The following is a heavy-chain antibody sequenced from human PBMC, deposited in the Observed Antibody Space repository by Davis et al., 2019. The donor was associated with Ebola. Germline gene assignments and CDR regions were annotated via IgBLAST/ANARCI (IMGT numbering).Heavy chain of an antibody. J-gene: IGHJ6*02. CDR3: AREGTGDGFIYYYGMDV. CDR2: INPSGGST. V-gene: IGHV1-46*01. CDR1: GYTFTSYY. D-gene: IGHD1-1*01. Sequence: AASVKVSCRASGYTFTSYYMHWVRQAPGQGLEWMGIINPSGGSTSYAQKFQGRVTMTRNTSISTAYMELSSLRSEDTAVYYCAREGTGDGFIYYYGMDVWGQGTTVTVSS.